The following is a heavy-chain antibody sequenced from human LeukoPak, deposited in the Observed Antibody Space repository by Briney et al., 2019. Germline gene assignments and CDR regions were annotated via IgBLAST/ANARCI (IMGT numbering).Heavy chain of an antibody. CDR3: ARNRYYYGSGNYGVPNWFDP. CDR1: GGFISSSSYY. V-gene: IGHV4-39*01. D-gene: IGHD3-10*01. Sequence: SETLSLTCTVSGGFISSSSYYWGWSRQPPGKGLEWIGRIYYSGSTYYNPSLKSRVTISVDTSKNQFSLKLSSVTAADTAVYYCARNRYYYGSGNYGVPNWFDPWGQGTLVTVSS. CDR2: IYYSGST. J-gene: IGHJ5*02.